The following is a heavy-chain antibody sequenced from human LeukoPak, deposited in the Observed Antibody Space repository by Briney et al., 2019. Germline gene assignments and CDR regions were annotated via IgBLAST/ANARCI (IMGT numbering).Heavy chain of an antibody. V-gene: IGHV4-59*12. CDR1: GGSISSYY. Sequence: SETLSLTCTVSGGSISSYYWSWIRQPPGKGLEWIGYIYYNGSTNYNPSLKSRVTISVDTSKNQFSLKLSSVTAADTAVYYCARVVEAAGTSLGSDWFDPWGQGTLVTVSS. D-gene: IGHD1-7*01. CDR3: ARVVEAAGTSLGSDWFDP. CDR2: IYYNGST. J-gene: IGHJ5*02.